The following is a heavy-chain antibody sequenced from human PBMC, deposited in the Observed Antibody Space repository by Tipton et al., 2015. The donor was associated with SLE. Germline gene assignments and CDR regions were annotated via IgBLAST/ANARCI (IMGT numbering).Heavy chain of an antibody. D-gene: IGHD3-10*01. CDR2: IDHSGST. J-gene: IGHJ4*02. CDR1: GGSFSDYY. V-gene: IGHV4-34*01. CDR3: ASERGLGAGGC. Sequence: TLSLTCAVYGGSFSDYYWTWIRQPPGKGLEWIGEIDHSGSTNYNPSLKSRATISADTSKNEFSLKVTSVTAADTAVYYCASERGLGAGGCWGQGNLVTVSS.